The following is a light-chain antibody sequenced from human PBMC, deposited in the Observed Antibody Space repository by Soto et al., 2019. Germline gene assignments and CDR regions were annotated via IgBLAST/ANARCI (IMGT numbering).Light chain of an antibody. J-gene: IGKJ1*01. CDR1: QSISNH. CDR2: AAS. CDR3: QQSYSSPPT. Sequence: DIQMTQSPSSLSASVEDRVIITCRASQSISNHLNWYQQKPGKAPKLLIFAASSLQSGVPSRFSGSRSGPDITLTISSLQPEDFATYYCQQSYSSPPTFGQGPTVDI. V-gene: IGKV1-39*01.